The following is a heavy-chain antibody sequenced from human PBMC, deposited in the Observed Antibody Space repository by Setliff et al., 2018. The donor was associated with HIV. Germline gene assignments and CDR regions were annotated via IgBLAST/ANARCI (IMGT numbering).Heavy chain of an antibody. Sequence: LRLSCAASGFTFSVYGLHWVRQAPGKGLDWVAIIWNDGNKKYYADSVKGRFTISRDNSKNTLDLQMNSLRAEDTAVYYCARALYSGGWSGGWYGMDIWGKGTTVTVSS. V-gene: IGHV3-33*01. J-gene: IGHJ6*04. CDR1: GFTFSVYG. CDR3: ARALYSGGWSGGWYGMDI. CDR2: IWNDGNKK. D-gene: IGHD6-19*01.